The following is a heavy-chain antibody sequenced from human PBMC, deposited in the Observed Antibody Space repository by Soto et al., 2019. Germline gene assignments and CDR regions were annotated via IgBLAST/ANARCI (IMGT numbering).Heavy chain of an antibody. J-gene: IGHJ5*02. D-gene: IGHD6-6*01. Sequence: PGESLKISCKGSGYSFTSYWISWVRQMPGKGLEWMGRIDPSDSYTNYSSSFQGHVTISADKSISTAYLQWSSLKASDTAMYYCARSYSSSSGFDPWGQGTLVTVSS. CDR3: ARSYSSSSGFDP. V-gene: IGHV5-10-1*01. CDR1: GYSFTSYW. CDR2: IDPSDSYT.